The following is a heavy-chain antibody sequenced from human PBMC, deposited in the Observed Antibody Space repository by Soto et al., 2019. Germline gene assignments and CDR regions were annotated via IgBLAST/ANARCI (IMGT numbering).Heavy chain of an antibody. D-gene: IGHD4-17*01. Sequence: VHLLESGGGLVQPGGSLRLACTASGFTFNHYAMSWVRQAPGKGLEWVSAVSGRGGSTKYADSVKGRFIISRDNSNSTLYLQMDSLRGEDTAVYDCAKDSTVTTSLYFYYYGFDVWGQGTTVTVSS. J-gene: IGHJ6*02. CDR3: AKDSTVTTSLYFYYYGFDV. CDR1: GFTFNHYA. CDR2: VSGRGGST. V-gene: IGHV3-23*01.